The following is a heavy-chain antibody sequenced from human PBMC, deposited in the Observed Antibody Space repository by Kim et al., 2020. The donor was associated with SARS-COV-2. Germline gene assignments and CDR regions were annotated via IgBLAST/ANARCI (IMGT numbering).Heavy chain of an antibody. CDR1: GGSFSGYY. Sequence: SETLSLTCAVYGGSFSGYYWSWIRQPPGKGLEWIGEINHSGSTNYNPSLKSRVTISVDTSKNQFSLKLSSVTAADTAVYYCARGWVVVPAAYRIAARPPFAYWGQGTLVTVSS. J-gene: IGHJ4*02. D-gene: IGHD2-2*01. CDR3: ARGWVVVPAAYRIAARPPFAY. V-gene: IGHV4-34*01. CDR2: INHSGST.